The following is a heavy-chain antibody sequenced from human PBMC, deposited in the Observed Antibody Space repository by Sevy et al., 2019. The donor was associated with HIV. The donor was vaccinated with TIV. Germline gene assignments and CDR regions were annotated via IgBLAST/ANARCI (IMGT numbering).Heavy chain of an antibody. CDR3: ASLTTTDV. J-gene: IGHJ6*04. Sequence: GGSLRLSCATSGFSFSDYSMNWVRQAPGKGLEWISSISKSSINIKYAESVRGRFTISRDNAKNSLYLQLDSLRTEDTAVYFRASLTTTDVWGKGTTVTVSS. CDR1: GFSFSDYS. V-gene: IGHV3-21*01. CDR2: ISKSSINI. D-gene: IGHD1-1*01.